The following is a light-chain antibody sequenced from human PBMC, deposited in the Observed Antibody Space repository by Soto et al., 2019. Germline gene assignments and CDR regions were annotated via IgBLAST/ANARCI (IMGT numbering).Light chain of an antibody. V-gene: IGLV2-14*01. CDR2: DVS. Sequence: QSALTQPASVSGSPGQSITISCIGTSSDVGGYHYVSWYQQYPGKAPKLIIYDVSNQPSGVSDRFSGSKSGNTASLTISGLQAEDESDYYCTSYTSSSTYVFGTGTKVTVL. CDR1: SSDVGGYHY. CDR3: TSYTSSSTYV. J-gene: IGLJ1*01.